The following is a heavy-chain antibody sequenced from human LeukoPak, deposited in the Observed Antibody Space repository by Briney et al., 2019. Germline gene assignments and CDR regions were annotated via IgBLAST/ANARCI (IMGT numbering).Heavy chain of an antibody. CDR2: MNPNSGNT. D-gene: IGHD3-3*01. J-gene: IGHJ4*02. Sequence: GASVKVSCKASGYTFTSYDINWVRQATGQGLEWMGWMNPNSGNTGYAQKFQGRVTITRNTSISTAYMELSSLRSEDTAVYYCARGGMYYDFWSGYPLDYWGQGTLVTVSS. V-gene: IGHV1-8*03. CDR3: ARGGMYYDFWSGYPLDY. CDR1: GYTFTSYD.